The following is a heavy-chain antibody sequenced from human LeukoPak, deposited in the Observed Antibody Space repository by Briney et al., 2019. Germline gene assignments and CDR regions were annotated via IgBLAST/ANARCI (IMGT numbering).Heavy chain of an antibody. Sequence: SETLSPTCAVYGGSFSGYSWSWIRQPPGKGLEWIGYIYHSGSTYYNPSLKSRVTISVDRSKNQFSLKLSSVTAADTAVYYCARWSGAKNSNYFDYWGQGTLVTVSS. D-gene: IGHD3-10*01. CDR1: GGSFSGYS. V-gene: IGHV4-30-2*01. CDR3: ARWSGAKNSNYFDY. J-gene: IGHJ4*02. CDR2: IYHSGST.